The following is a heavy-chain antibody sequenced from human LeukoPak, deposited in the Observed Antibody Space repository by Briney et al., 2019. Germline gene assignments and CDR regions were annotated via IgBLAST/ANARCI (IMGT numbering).Heavy chain of an antibody. CDR3: AGGYAFDV. CDR2: TYYRSQWYN. V-gene: IGHV6-1*01. Sequence: SQTLSLTCAISGDSVSNNNGAWNWIRQSPSRGLEWLGRTYYRSQWYNGYARSVMSRISVDPDTSKNQFSLHLSSVTPDDTAVYYCAGGYAFDVWGQGTMVTVSS. CDR1: GDSVSNNNGA. J-gene: IGHJ3*01.